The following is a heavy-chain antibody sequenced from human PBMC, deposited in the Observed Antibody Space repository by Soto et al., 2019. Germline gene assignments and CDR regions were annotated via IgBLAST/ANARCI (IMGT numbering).Heavy chain of an antibody. CDR2: ISYDGSNK. CDR1: GFTFSSYA. V-gene: IGHV3-30-3*01. J-gene: IGHJ4*02. D-gene: IGHD3-16*01. Sequence: QVQLVESGGGVVQPGMSLRLSCAASGFTFSSYAMHWVRQAPGKGLEWVAVISYDGSNKYYADSVKGRFTISRDNSKNSLYLEINSLRAEDTAVYCCARAYAGDYFDYWGQGTCVTVSS. CDR3: ARAYAGDYFDY.